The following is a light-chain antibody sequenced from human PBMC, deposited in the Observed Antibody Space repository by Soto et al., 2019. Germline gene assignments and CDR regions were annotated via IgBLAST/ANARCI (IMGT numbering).Light chain of an antibody. CDR2: GAS. CDR1: QSVYNN. J-gene: IGKJ1*01. V-gene: IGKV3-15*01. CDR3: QQYGSSPWT. Sequence: EIVMTQSPATLSVSPGERATLYCRASQSVYNNLAWYQQKPGQAPRLLIYGASTRATGIPARFSGSGSGADFTLTISRLEPEDFAVYYCQQYGSSPWTFGQGTKVDIK.